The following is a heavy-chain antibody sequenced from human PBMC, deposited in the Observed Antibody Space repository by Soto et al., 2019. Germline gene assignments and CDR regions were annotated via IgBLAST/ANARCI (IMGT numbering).Heavy chain of an antibody. CDR2: IYSGGST. CDR1: GFTVSSNY. Sequence: PGGSLRLSCAASGFTVSSNYMSWVRQAPGKGLEWVSVIYSGGSTYYADSVKGRFTISRDNSKNTLYLQMNSLRAEDTAVYYCARIDMGYYGMEVWGQGTTVTVSS. CDR3: ARIDMGYYGMEV. J-gene: IGHJ6*02. D-gene: IGHD2-15*01. V-gene: IGHV3-53*01.